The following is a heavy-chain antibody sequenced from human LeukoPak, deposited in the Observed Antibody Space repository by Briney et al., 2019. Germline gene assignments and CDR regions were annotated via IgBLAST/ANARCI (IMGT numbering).Heavy chain of an antibody. J-gene: IGHJ4*02. CDR1: VFTLSSYS. Sequence: GGSLRLSCAASVFTLSSYSMNCVRQAPGKGLEWVSYISSSSSTIYYADSVKGRFTISRDNAKNSLYLQMNSLRDEDTAVYYCARLGTTRTTVTTTPAWGQGTLVTVSS. CDR2: ISSSSSTI. V-gene: IGHV3-48*02. D-gene: IGHD4-17*01. CDR3: ARLGTTRTTVTTTPA.